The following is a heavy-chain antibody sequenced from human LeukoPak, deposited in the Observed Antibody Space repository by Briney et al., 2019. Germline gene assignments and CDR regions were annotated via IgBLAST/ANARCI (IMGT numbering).Heavy chain of an antibody. V-gene: IGHV1-18*01. CDR3: ARARYYYDSSGYYGNWFDP. Sequence: ASVKVSCKASGYTFTSYGISWVRQAPGQGFEWMGWISAYNGNTNYAQKLQGRVTMTTDTSTSTAYMELRSLRSDDTAVYYCARARYYYDSSGYYGNWFDPWGQGTLVTVSS. D-gene: IGHD3-22*01. CDR1: GYTFTSYG. J-gene: IGHJ5*02. CDR2: ISAYNGNT.